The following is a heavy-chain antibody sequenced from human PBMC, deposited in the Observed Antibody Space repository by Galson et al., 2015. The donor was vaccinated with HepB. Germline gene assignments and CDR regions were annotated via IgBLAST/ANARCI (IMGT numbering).Heavy chain of an antibody. CDR3: ARHRRSVVVVASTPFDY. J-gene: IGHJ4*02. Sequence: SVKVSCKASGYSFTNFAISWVRQAPGQGLEWMGWISGYSRDTNYAQNFQGRVTMTTDTSTGTAYLQLRSLRSDDPAVYYCARHRRSVVVVASTPFDYWGQGTLVTVSS. D-gene: IGHD2-15*01. V-gene: IGHV1-18*01. CDR1: GYSFTNFA. CDR2: ISGYSRDT.